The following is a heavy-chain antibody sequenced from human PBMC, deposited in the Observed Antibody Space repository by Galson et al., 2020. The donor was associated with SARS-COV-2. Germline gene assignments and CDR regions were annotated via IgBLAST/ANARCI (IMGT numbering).Heavy chain of an antibody. Sequence: TLSLTCAISGDSVSSNSATWNWIRQSPSRGLEWLGRTYYRSKRYNDYAVSVKSRITINPDTSKNQFSLQLNSVTPEDTAVYYCARGLTVFAAGGTYYYYYYGMDVWGQGTTVTVSS. D-gene: IGHD6-13*01. V-gene: IGHV6-1*01. CDR3: ARGLTVFAAGGTYYYYYYGMDV. CDR1: GDSVSSNSAT. CDR2: TYYRSKRYN. J-gene: IGHJ6*02.